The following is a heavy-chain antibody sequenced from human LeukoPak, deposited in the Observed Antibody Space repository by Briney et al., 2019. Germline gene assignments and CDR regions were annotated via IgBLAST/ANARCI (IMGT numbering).Heavy chain of an antibody. Sequence: SETLSLTCAVYGGSFSGYYWSWIRQPPGKGLEWIGEINHSGSTNYNPSLKSRVTISVDTSKNQFSLKLSSVTAADTAVYYCARFGANWYFDLWGRGTLVTVSS. J-gene: IGHJ2*01. CDR3: ARFGANWYFDL. CDR1: GGSFSGYY. V-gene: IGHV4-34*01. D-gene: IGHD3-3*01. CDR2: INHSGST.